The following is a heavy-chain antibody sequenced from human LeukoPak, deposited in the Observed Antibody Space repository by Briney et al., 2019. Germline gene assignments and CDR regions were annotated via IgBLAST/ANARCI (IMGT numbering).Heavy chain of an antibody. Sequence: SETLSLTCTVSGGSISSGDYYWSWIRQPPGKGLEWIGYIYYSGSTYYNPSLKSRVTISVDTSKNQFSLKPSSVTAADTAVYYCARGGSGSYYQPNTYYFDYWGQGTLVTVSS. V-gene: IGHV4-30-4*01. J-gene: IGHJ4*02. CDR2: IYYSGST. CDR1: GGSISSGDYY. CDR3: ARGGSGSYYQPNTYYFDY. D-gene: IGHD3-10*01.